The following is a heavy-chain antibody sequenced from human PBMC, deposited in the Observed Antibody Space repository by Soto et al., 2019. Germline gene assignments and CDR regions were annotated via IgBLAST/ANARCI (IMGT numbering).Heavy chain of an antibody. CDR1: GGSFSGYY. V-gene: IGHV4-34*01. J-gene: IGHJ5*02. CDR2: INHSGST. CDR3: ARGRASYDFWSGYYTGIFWFDP. D-gene: IGHD3-3*01. Sequence: SETLSLTCAVYGGSFSGYYWSWIRQPPGKGLEWIGEINHSGSTNYNPSLKSRVTISVDTSKNQFSLKLSSVTAADTAVYYCARGRASYDFWSGYYTGIFWFDPWGQGTLVTVSS.